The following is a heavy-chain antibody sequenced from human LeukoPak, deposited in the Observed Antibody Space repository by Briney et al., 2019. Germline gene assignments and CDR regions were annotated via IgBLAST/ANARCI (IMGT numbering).Heavy chain of an antibody. CDR2: IYYDGTT. CDR3: ARHSEYYSGSGSASGYFDY. V-gene: IGHV4-39*01. J-gene: IGHJ4*02. D-gene: IGHD3-10*01. CDR1: GGAIRSSSYY. Sequence: SETLSLTCSVSGGAIRSSSYYWGWIRQPPGTGLEWTGTIYYDGTTYYNPSLKSRVTISVDTSTNQFSLKLISVTAADTAVYYCARHSEYYSGSGSASGYFDYWGQGTLVTVSS.